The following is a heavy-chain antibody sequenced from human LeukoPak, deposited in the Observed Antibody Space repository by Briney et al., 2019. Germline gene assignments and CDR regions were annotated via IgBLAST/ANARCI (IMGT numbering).Heavy chain of an antibody. D-gene: IGHD3-3*01. CDR1: GLTLSNYG. CDR2: SRYDGSK. V-gene: IGHV3-30*02. J-gene: IGHJ5*02. CDR3: AKDFEGGSYYDFVRGYSMAP. Sequence: PGGSLRPSCAAAGLTLSNYGMHWVRKAPGKGLEWLAVSRYDGSKYYTDSVKGRFTISRDNSKNTVHLQMNSLRAEDPPVYYGAKDFEGGSYYDFVRGYSMAPWGQGTLVTAPS.